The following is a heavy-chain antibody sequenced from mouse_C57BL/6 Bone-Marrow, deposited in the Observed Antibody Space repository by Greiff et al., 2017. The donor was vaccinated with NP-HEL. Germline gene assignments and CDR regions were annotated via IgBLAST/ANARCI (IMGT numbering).Heavy chain of an antibody. CDR1: GYTFTDYY. V-gene: IGHV1-26*01. CDR3: ARRSSSY. J-gene: IGHJ2*01. Sequence: VQLQQSGPELVKPGASVKISCKASGYTFTDYYMNWVKQSHGKSLEWIGDINPNNGGTSYNQKFKGKATLTVDKSSSTAYMELRSLTSEDSAVYYCARRSSSYWGQGTTLTVSS. D-gene: IGHD1-1*01. CDR2: INPNNGGT.